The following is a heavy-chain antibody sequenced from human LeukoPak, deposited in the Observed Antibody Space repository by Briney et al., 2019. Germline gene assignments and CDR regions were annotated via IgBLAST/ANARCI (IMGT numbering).Heavy chain of an antibody. Sequence: GGSLRLSCAASGFTFSSYEMNWVRQAPGKGLEWVSYISSSGSTIYYADSVKGRFTISRDNAKNSLYLQMNSLRAEDTAVYYCARSIGHWFDPWGQGTLVTVSS. D-gene: IGHD2-21*01. CDR3: ARSIGHWFDP. CDR1: GFTFSSYE. J-gene: IGHJ5*02. V-gene: IGHV3-48*03. CDR2: ISSSGSTI.